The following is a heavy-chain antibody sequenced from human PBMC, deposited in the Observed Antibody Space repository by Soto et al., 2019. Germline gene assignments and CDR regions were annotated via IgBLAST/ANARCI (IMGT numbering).Heavy chain of an antibody. CDR3: ARHIGVPGTGGFDY. V-gene: IGHV4-4*02. J-gene: IGHJ4*02. CDR2: IHHGGTT. CDR1: SASISDNNW. D-gene: IGHD6-19*01. Sequence: QVQLQESGPGLVKPSETLSLTCAVSSASISDNNWWSWVLQSPQKGLEWIGEIHHGGTTNYNPSLRRRVTISMDRSQNQIFMQLNSVTAADSAIYFCARHIGVPGTGGFDYWGQGTLVTVSS.